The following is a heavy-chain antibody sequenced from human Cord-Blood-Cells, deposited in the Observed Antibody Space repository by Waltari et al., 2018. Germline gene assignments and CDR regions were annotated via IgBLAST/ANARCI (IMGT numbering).Heavy chain of an antibody. CDR3: ARDWVYYYDSSGYYYFDY. CDR2: INPNSGGT. J-gene: IGHJ4*02. Sequence: QVQLVQSGAAVKKPGASVKVSCKASAYTSTGYYMHRVRQSPAHGLEWMGWINPNSGGTNYAQKFQGRVTMTRDTSISTAYMELSRLRSDDTAVYYCARDWVYYYDSSGYYYFDYWGQGTLVTVSS. D-gene: IGHD3-22*01. CDR1: AYTSTGYY. V-gene: IGHV1-2*02.